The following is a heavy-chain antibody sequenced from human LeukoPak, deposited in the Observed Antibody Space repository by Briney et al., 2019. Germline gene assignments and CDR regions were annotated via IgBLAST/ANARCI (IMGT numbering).Heavy chain of an antibody. J-gene: IGHJ4*02. D-gene: IGHD4-17*01. CDR1: GFTFSSYS. V-gene: IGHV3-21*01. CDR3: ARGSMTTVTPFDY. CDR2: ISSSSSYI. Sequence: GGSLGLSCAASGFTFSSYSMNWVRQAPGKGLEWVSSISSSSSYIYYADSVKGRFTISRDNAKNSLYLQMNSLRAEDTAVYYCARGSMTTVTPFDYWGQGTLVTVSS.